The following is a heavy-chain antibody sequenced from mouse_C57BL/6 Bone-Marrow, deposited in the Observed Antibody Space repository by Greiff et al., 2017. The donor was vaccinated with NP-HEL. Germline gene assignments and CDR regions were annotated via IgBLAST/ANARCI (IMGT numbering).Heavy chain of an antibody. CDR1: GYTFTSYT. Sequence: VQLVESGAELARPGASVKMSCKASGYTFTSYTMHWVKQRPGQGLEWIGYIHPSSGYTKYNQKFKDKATLTADKSSSTAYMQLSSLTSEDSAVYYCARKRENYYGSSPTEYFDVWGTGTTVTVSS. CDR3: ARKRENYYGSSPTEYFDV. J-gene: IGHJ1*03. CDR2: IHPSSGYT. V-gene: IGHV1-4*01. D-gene: IGHD1-1*01.